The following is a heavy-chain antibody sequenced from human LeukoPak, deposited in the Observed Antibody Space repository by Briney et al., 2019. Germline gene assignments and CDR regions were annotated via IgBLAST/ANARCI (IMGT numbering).Heavy chain of an antibody. D-gene: IGHD6-19*01. CDR2: INHSGST. V-gene: IGHV4-34*01. CDR1: GGSFSGYY. J-gene: IGHJ6*02. Sequence: PSETLFPTCAVYGGSFSGYYWSWIRQPPGKGLEWIGEINHSGSTNYNPSLKSRVTISVDTSKNQFSLKLSSVTAADTAVYYCASLYSSGWYDYYYYGMDVWGQGTTVTVSS. CDR3: ASLYSSGWYDYYYYGMDV.